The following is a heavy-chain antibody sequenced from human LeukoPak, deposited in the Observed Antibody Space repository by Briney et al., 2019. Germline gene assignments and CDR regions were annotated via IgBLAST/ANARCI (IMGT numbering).Heavy chain of an antibody. CDR3: ARAAYYDFWSGKGVGYYYYYMDV. J-gene: IGHJ6*03. D-gene: IGHD3-3*01. V-gene: IGHV1-69*05. Sequence: SVKVSCKASGGTFSSYAISWVRQAPGQGLEWMGRIIPIFSTANYAQKFQGRVTITTDESTSTAYMELSSLRSEDTAVYYCARAAYYDFWSGKGVGYYYYYMDVWGKGTTVTVSS. CDR1: GGTFSSYA. CDR2: IIPIFSTA.